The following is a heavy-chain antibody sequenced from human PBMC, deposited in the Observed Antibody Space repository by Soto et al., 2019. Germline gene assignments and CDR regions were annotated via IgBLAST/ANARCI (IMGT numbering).Heavy chain of an antibody. CDR1: RFTFRNAW. CDR3: TTGGRPMTSTPFDY. D-gene: IGHD4-4*01. CDR2: IKSKIDGGTA. V-gene: IGHV3-15*01. J-gene: IGHJ4*02. Sequence: EVQLVESGGGLVKPGESLRLSCAGSRFTFRNAWMSWVRQAPGKGLEWVGRIKSKIDGGTADYAAPVKGRFTISRDDSKDTLYLQMDSLKTEDTAVYYCTTGGRPMTSTPFDYWGQGTLVTVSS.